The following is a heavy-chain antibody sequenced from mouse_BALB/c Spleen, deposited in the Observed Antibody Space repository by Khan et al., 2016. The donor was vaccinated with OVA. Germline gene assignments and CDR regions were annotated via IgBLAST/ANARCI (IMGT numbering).Heavy chain of an antibody. J-gene: IGHJ3*01. D-gene: IGHD4-1*01. Sequence: EVELVESGGDLVKPGGSLKLSCAASGFTFSSYSMSWVRQTPDKRLEWVASISSDGDYTYYSDSVKGRFIISRDNGKNTLYLQMSSLKSEETAMYYCASHLTGSFAYWGQGTLVTVSA. CDR2: ISSDGDYT. V-gene: IGHV5-6*01. CDR1: GFTFSSYS. CDR3: ASHLTGSFAY.